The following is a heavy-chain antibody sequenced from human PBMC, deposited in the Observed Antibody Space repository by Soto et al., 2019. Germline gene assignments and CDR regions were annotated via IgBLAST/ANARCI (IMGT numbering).Heavy chain of an antibody. V-gene: IGHV3-48*01. CDR2: IMPGSSHI. Sequence: PGGSLRLSCAASGFTFSIYSMNWVRQAPGKGLEWVSYIMPGSSHIFYADSVKGRFTISRDNAKNSLYLQMNSLRAEDTALYYCAVPGYYYDSGGYTWGQGTPVTVSS. J-gene: IGHJ4*02. CDR1: GFTFSIYS. D-gene: IGHD3-22*01. CDR3: AVPGYYYDSGGYT.